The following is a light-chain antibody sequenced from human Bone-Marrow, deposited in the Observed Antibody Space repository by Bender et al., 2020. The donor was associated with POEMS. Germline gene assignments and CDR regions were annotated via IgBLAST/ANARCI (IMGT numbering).Light chain of an antibody. CDR3: CSYAGSMTWV. CDR2: EGS. J-gene: IGLJ3*02. CDR1: TSAVGGFNY. V-gene: IGLV2-23*01. Sequence: QSALTQPASVSGSPGQSITISCTATTSAVGGFNYVSWYKHPPAEAPKLMIYEGSQRPSGVSSRFSGSRSGNTASLTISGLQAEDEADYHCCSYAGSMTWVFGGGTRLTVL.